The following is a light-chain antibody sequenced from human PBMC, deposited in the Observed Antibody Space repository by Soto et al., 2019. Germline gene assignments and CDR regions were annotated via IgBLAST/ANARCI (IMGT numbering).Light chain of an antibody. Sequence: DIQMTQSPSPLSASVGDRVTITCRASQSISTWLAWYQQEPGKAPKLLIHKAFSLQSGVPSRFSGSGSGTDFTRTISSLDPDDVATSYCQQYNSYSPTFGQGTRVEI. CDR2: KAF. J-gene: IGKJ1*01. V-gene: IGKV1-5*03. CDR3: QQYNSYSPT. CDR1: QSISTW.